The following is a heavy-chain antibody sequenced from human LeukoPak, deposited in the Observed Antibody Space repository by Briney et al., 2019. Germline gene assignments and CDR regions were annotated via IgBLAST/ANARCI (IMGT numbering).Heavy chain of an antibody. CDR1: GFTFSSYA. CDR3: AKDPGGRYSYYMDV. J-gene: IGHJ6*03. V-gene: IGHV3-23*01. Sequence: GGSLRLSCAASGFTFSSYAMSWVRQAPGKGLEWVAAISGSGGSTYYADSVKGRFTISRDNSKNTLYLHMTSLRAEDTAVYYRAKDPGGRYSYYMDVRGKRTTGTVSS. D-gene: IGHD4-23*01. CDR2: ISGSGGST.